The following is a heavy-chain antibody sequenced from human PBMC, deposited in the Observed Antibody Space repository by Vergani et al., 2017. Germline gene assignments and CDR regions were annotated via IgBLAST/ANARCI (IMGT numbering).Heavy chain of an antibody. CDR3: AKDSVYYYENYYYYYMDV. J-gene: IGHJ6*03. V-gene: IGHV3-30*18. D-gene: IGHD3-22*01. CDR2: TSNDGSNK. CDR1: GFTFSSYG. Sequence: QVQLVESGGGVVQPGRSLRLSCAASGFTFSSYGMYWVRQAPGKGLEWVAVTSNDGSNKYYADSVKGRFTISRDNSKNTLYLQMNSLRAEDTAVYYCAKDSVYYYENYYYYYMDVWGKGTTVTVSS.